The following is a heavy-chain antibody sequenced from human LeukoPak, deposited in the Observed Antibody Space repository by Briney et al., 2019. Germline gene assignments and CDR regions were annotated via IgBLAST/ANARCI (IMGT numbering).Heavy chain of an antibody. V-gene: IGHV1-69*13. CDR3: ARGDILWFGELLPHYYGMDV. CDR2: IIPIFGTA. CDR1: GGTFSSYA. D-gene: IGHD3-10*01. J-gene: IGHJ6*02. Sequence: SVKVSCKASGGTFSSYAISWVRQAPGQGLEWMGGIIPIFGTANYAQKFQGRVTITADESTSTAYMELSSLRSEDTAVYYCARGDILWFGELLPHYYGMDVWGQGTTVTVSS.